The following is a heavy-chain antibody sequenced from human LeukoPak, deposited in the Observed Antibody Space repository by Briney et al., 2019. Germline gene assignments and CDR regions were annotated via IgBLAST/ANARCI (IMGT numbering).Heavy chain of an antibody. J-gene: IGHJ4*02. V-gene: IGHV4-30-4*01. CDR2: IYYSGST. CDR3: ASLQGGNSGYDSGYQESEYYFDY. D-gene: IGHD5-12*01. CDR1: GGSISSGDYY. Sequence: PSETLSLTCTVSGGSISSGDYYWSWIRQPPGKGLEWIGYIYYSGSTYYNPSLKSRVTISVDTSKNQFSLKLSSVTAADTAVYYCASLQGGNSGYDSGYQESEYYFDYWGQGTLVTVSS.